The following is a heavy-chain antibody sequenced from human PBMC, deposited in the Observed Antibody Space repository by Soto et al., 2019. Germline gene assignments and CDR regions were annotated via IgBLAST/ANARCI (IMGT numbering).Heavy chain of an antibody. D-gene: IGHD2-15*01. J-gene: IGHJ5*02. CDR2: ISGDASRT. V-gene: IGHV3-23*01. Sequence: EVQLLESGGGLVQPGGSLRLSCAASGFTFSTYAMSWVRQAPGKGLEWVSAISGDASRTYYADSVKGRFTISRDNSKNTLFLQMNSLKAEDTALYYCAKRGGAVVQAAFWFDPWGQGTPVTVSS. CDR3: AKRGGAVVQAAFWFDP. CDR1: GFTFSTYA.